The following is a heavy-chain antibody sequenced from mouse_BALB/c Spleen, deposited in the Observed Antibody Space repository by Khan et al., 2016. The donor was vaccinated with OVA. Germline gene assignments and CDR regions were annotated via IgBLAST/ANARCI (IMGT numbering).Heavy chain of an antibody. V-gene: IGHV5-6*01. Sequence: EVELVESGGDSVKPGGSLKLSCAASGFSFSSYSMSWVRQTPDKRLEWVATISSGGDYTYYPDSVKGRFTISRDNAKHTLYLQMSSLRSEDTAMYYCASHLTGSFAFWGQGTLVTVS. D-gene: IGHD4-1*01. CDR2: ISSGGDYT. J-gene: IGHJ3*01. CDR1: GFSFSSYS. CDR3: ASHLTGSFAF.